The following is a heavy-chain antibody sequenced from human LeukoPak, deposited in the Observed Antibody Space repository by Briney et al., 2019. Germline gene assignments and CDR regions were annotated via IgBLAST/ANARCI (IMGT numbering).Heavy chain of an antibody. V-gene: IGHV3-74*01. J-gene: IGHJ4*02. CDR3: VRGARGMYYFDY. CDR2: INADGSST. D-gene: IGHD3-16*01. CDR1: GFTFSSYW. Sequence: GGSLRLSCAASGFTFSSYWMHWVRQAPGKGLVWVSRINADGSSTYYADSVKGRFTISRDNAENTVYLQMNSLRAEDTAVYYCVRGARGMYYFDYWGQETLVTVSS.